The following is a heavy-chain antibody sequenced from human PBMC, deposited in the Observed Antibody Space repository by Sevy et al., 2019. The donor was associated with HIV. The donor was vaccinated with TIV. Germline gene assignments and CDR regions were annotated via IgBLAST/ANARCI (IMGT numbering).Heavy chain of an antibody. V-gene: IGHV3-30*04. J-gene: IGHJ1*01. CDR3: ARGENNDDFFQY. CDR1: GFIFSNFA. Sequence: GGTLRLSCTVSGFIFSNFAMHWVRQAPGKGLEWVAVTSYDGSHKYYADSVKGRFTVSRDNSRNILSLEISSLRRDDTAVYYRARGENNDDFFQYWGQGTLVTVSS. D-gene: IGHD1-1*01. CDR2: TSYDGSHK.